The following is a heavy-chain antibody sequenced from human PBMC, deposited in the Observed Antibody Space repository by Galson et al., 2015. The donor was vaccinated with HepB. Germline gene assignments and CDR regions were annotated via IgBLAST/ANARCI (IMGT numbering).Heavy chain of an antibody. V-gene: IGHV3-23*01. CDR2: ISGSGGST. D-gene: IGHD3-10*01. CDR3: AKGGYYYGSGDYYFDY. CDR1: GFTFSSYA. Sequence: SLRLSCAASGFTFSSYAMSWVRQAPGKGLEWVAAISGSGGSTDHADSVKGRFTIYRDKSKNTLYLQMNSLRAEDTAVYYCAKGGYYYGSGDYYFDYWGQGTLVTVSS. J-gene: IGHJ4*02.